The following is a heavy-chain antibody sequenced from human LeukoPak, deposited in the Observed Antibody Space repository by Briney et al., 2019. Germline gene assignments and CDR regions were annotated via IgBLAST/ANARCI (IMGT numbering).Heavy chain of an antibody. D-gene: IGHD3-10*01. CDR2: IYHSGST. V-gene: IGHV4-4*02. CDR3: ASSVSWVDYYIFAAYHPPYYYGMDV. J-gene: IGHJ6*04. CDR1: GGSISSSNW. Sequence: SETLSLTCAVSGGSISSSNWWSWVRQPPGKGLEWIGEIYHSGSTNYNPSLKSRVTISVDKSKNQFSLKLSSVTAADTAVYYCASSVSWVDYYIFAAYHPPYYYGMDVRGKGTTVTVSS.